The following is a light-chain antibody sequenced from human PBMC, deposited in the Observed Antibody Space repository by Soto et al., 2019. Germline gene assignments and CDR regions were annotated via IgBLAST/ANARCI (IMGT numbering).Light chain of an antibody. Sequence: QLVLTQPPSASGTPGQRVTISCSGSSFNIGRNPVNWYQQFPGTAPKLLIYTNDQRPSGVPDRFSGSKSGTSASLAISGLQSEDEADYYCSSYTYSSQSVFGTGTKLTVL. CDR2: TND. CDR1: SFNIGRNP. CDR3: SSYTYSSQSV. V-gene: IGLV1-44*01. J-gene: IGLJ1*01.